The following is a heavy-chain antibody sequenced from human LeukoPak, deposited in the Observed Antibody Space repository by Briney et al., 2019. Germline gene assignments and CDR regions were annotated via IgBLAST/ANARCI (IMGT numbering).Heavy chain of an antibody. V-gene: IGHV3-30-3*01. J-gene: IGHJ3*02. CDR2: ISYDGSNK. Sequence: PGRSLRLSCAASGFTFSSYAMHWVRQAPGKGLEWVAVISYDGSNKYYADSVKGRFTISRDNSKNTLYLQMNSLRAEDTAVYYCANLDIWGQGTMVTVSS. CDR3: ANLDI. CDR1: GFTFSSYA.